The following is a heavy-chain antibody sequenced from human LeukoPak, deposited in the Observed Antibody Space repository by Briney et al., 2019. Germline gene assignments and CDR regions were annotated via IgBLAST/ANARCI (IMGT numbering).Heavy chain of an antibody. V-gene: IGHV3-74*01. Sequence: PGGSLRLSCAASGFTFSSYWMHWVRQAPGKGLVWVSRINSDGSSTSYADSVKGRLTISRDNAKNTLYLQMNSLRAEDTAVYYCARAPYYYDSSGYYPVSYYFDHWGQGTLVTVSS. D-gene: IGHD3-22*01. CDR1: GFTFSSYW. CDR2: INSDGSST. CDR3: ARAPYYYDSSGYYPVSYYFDH. J-gene: IGHJ4*02.